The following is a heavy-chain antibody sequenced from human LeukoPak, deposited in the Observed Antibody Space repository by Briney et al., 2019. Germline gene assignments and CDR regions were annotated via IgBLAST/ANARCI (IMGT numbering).Heavy chain of an antibody. D-gene: IGHD6-25*01. CDR2: IYYSGST. Sequence: SQTLSLTCTVSGDSISSGGSYWGWIRQPPGTGLECIGSIYYSGSTYYNPSLKSRVTISVDTSKNQFYLNLSSVTAADTAVYHCARHHPSGWHFDSWGQGTLVTVSS. J-gene: IGHJ4*02. V-gene: IGHV4-39*01. CDR3: ARHHPSGWHFDS. CDR1: GDSISSGGSY.